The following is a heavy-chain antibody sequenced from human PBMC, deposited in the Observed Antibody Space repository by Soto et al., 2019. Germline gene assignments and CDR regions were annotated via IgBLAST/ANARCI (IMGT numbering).Heavy chain of an antibody. Sequence: EVQLVESGGDLVQPGGSLRLSCAASGFTFSSYEMNWVRQAPGKGLEWVSYISSSGSTIFYADSLKGRFTISRDNAKKSLFLQMNSLRGEDTAVYYCAVGMDVWGQGTTVIVPS. CDR3: AVGMDV. J-gene: IGHJ6*02. CDR1: GFTFSSYE. V-gene: IGHV3-48*03. CDR2: ISSSGSTI.